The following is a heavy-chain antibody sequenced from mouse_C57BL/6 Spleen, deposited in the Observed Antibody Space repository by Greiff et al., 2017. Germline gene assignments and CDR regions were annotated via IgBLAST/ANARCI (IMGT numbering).Heavy chain of an antibody. V-gene: IGHV1-55*01. Sequence: QVQLQQPGAELVKPGASVKMSCKASGYTFTSYWITWVKQRPGQGLEWIGDISPGSGSTNYNEKFKSKATLTVDTSSSTAYMQLSSLTSEDSAVYYCAREELGQEDYFDYWGQVTTLTVSS. D-gene: IGHD4-1*01. CDR1: GYTFTSYW. CDR2: ISPGSGST. J-gene: IGHJ2*01. CDR3: AREELGQEDYFDY.